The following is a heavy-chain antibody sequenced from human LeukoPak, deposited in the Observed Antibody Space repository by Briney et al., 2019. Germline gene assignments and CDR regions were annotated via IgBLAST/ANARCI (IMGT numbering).Heavy chain of an antibody. V-gene: IGHV3-30*02. J-gene: IGHJ3*02. CDR3: ARDLRQYSSSWYPDAFDI. CDR2: IQYDGSNK. Sequence: PGGSLRLSCAASGFTFSNYGMHWVRQAPGKGLEWVAFIQYDGSNKYYTDSVKGRFTISRDNSKNTLYLQMNSLRAEDTAVYYCARDLRQYSSSWYPDAFDIWGQGTMVTVSS. CDR1: GFTFSNYG. D-gene: IGHD6-13*01.